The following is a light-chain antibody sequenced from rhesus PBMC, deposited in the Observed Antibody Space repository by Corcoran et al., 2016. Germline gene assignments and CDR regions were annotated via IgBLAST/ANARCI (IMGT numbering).Light chain of an antibody. V-gene: IGKV3-24*03. CDR2: GAS. J-gene: IGKJ4*01. CDR3: LQTSNWPLS. CDR1: QSITTY. Sequence: VMTQSPATLALSPGERATLSCRASQSITTYLAWYQQKPGQAPRLLIYGASIRATCIPDRFSGRGSGTEFTLTISSLEPEDVGIYFCLQTSNWPLSFGGGTKVEI.